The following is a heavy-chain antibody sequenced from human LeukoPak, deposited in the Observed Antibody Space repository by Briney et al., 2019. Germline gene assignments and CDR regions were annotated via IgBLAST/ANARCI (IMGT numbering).Heavy chain of an antibody. Sequence: ASVTVPFRASGYTCINYGINWVRQAPGQRLEWIGWISAYNGNTNYAQKLQASVTMTTDTSTSTAYMDLRSLRSGDTALYYCARYCRGGSCYSHLYYYYGMDVWGKGTTVTVSS. J-gene: IGHJ6*04. D-gene: IGHD2-15*01. CDR2: ISAYNGNT. V-gene: IGHV1-18*04. CDR1: GYTCINYG. CDR3: ARYCRGGSCYSHLYYYYGMDV.